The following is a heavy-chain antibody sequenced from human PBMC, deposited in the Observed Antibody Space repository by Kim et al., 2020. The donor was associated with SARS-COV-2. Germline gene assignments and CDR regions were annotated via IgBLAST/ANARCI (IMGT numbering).Heavy chain of an antibody. D-gene: IGHD6-19*01. CDR2: ISRSSSYT. CDR3: ARAYSSGWTYFDY. J-gene: IGHJ4*02. Sequence: GGSLRLSCAASGFTFSSYSMTWVRQAPGKGLEWVSSISRSSSYTYYADSVKGRFTISRDNAKNSLYLQMNSLRAEDTAVYYCARAYSSGWTYFDYWGQGTLVTVSS. CDR1: GFTFSSYS. V-gene: IGHV3-21*01.